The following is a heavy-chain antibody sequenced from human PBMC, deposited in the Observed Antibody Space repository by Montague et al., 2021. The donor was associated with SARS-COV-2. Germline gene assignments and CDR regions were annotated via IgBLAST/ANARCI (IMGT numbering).Heavy chain of an antibody. Sequence: SVKVSCKVSGYTATEAPMHWVRQAPGKGLEWMGSFDPAHGETVYAQKFQDRVTMTEDTSTDTACMELRSLRFEDTAVYYCATEGLSVFGVVIYALHMWGQGTMVAVSS. CDR1: GYTATEAP. D-gene: IGHD3-3*01. V-gene: IGHV1-24*01. CDR2: FDPAHGET. CDR3: ATEGLSVFGVVIYALHM. J-gene: IGHJ3*02.